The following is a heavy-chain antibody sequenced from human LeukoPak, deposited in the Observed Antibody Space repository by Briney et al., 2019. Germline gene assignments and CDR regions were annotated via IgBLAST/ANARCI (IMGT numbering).Heavy chain of an antibody. V-gene: IGHV3-23*01. CDR3: AKKFPDVSYYFDF. J-gene: IGHJ4*02. Sequence: GGSLRLSCTASGFSLNNFDMTWVRQTPGKGLEYVSSIGPAGHTFYAGSLKGRFFISKDTSKNTVYLQVNSLRGEDTAVYFCAKKFPDVSYYFDFWGQGTLVTVSS. D-gene: IGHD5/OR15-5a*01. CDR2: IGPAGHT. CDR1: GFSLNNFD.